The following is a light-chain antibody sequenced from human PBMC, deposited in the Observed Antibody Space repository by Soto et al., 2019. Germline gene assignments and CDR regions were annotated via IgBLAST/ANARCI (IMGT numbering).Light chain of an antibody. CDR3: HQFGSSPGT. V-gene: IGKV3-20*01. J-gene: IGKJ2*01. Sequence: EIVLTQSPGTLSLSPGERATLSCRASQSINTYYLAWYQQTPGQAPRLLIYGTSNRANGIADRFSGSGSGTDFNLAIARVEPEDFAVYYCHQFGSSPGTFGQGTKLEIK. CDR1: QSINTYY. CDR2: GTS.